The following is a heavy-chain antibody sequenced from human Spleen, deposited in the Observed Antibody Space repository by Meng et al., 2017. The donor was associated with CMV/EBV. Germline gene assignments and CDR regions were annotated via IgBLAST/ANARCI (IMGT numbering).Heavy chain of an antibody. V-gene: IGHV1-8*01. Sequence: ASVNVSCMASGYTFTNYYINWVRQATGQGLEWMGWMNPKSGNTGYAQKFQGRVTMTSTTSISTAYMELSSLRSEDTAVYYCLRGVGSTPTYFYFYGLDGWGQGTTVTVSS. D-gene: IGHD5/OR15-5a*01. J-gene: IGHJ6*02. CDR2: MNPKSGNT. CDR1: GYTFTNYY. CDR3: LRGVGSTPTYFYFYGLDG.